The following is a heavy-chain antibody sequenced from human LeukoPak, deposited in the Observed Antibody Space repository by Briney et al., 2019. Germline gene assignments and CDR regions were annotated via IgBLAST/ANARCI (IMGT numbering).Heavy chain of an antibody. CDR3: ARPYYYDSRIDP. CDR2: TYYSGST. Sequence: SETLSLTCTVSGVSISSGDYYWSWIRQPPGKGLEWIGYTYYSGSTYYNPSLKSRVTISVDTSKNQFSLKLSSVTAADTAVYYCARPYYYDSRIDPWGLGTRVTVSS. D-gene: IGHD3-22*01. V-gene: IGHV4-30-4*01. CDR1: GVSISSGDYY. J-gene: IGHJ5*02.